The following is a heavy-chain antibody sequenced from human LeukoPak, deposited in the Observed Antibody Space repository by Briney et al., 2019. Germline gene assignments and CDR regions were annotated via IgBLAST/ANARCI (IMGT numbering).Heavy chain of an antibody. D-gene: IGHD2-15*01. J-gene: IGHJ4*02. CDR1: GGTFSSYA. CDR2: IIPILGIA. V-gene: IGHV1-69*04. CDR3: ARSSGTATADY. Sequence: ASVKVSCKASGGTFSSYAISWVRQAPGQGLEWMGRIIPILGIANYAQKFQGRVTITADKSTSTAYMELSSLRSEDTAVYYCARSSGTATADYWGQGTLVAVSS.